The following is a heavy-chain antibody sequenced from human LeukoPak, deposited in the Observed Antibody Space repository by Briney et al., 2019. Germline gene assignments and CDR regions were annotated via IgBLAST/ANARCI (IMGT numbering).Heavy chain of an antibody. CDR1: GGSISSSSYY. V-gene: IGHV4-39*07. Sequence: KSSETLSLTCTVSGGSISSSSYYWGWIRQPPGKGLEWIGSIYYSGSTYYNPSLKSRVTISVDTSKNQFSLKLSSVTAADTAVYYCASYTVTISPFDYWGQGTLVTVSS. CDR2: IYYSGST. J-gene: IGHJ4*02. CDR3: ASYTVTISPFDY. D-gene: IGHD4-17*01.